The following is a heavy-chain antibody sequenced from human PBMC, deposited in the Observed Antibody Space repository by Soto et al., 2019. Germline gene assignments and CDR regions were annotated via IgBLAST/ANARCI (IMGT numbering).Heavy chain of an antibody. CDR3: AKFKSSSGNDY. J-gene: IGHJ4*02. V-gene: IGHV3-30*18. CDR2: ISYDGSNK. Sequence: GGSLRLSCAASGFTFSSYGMHWVRQAPGKGLEWVAVISYDGSNKYYADSVKGRFTISRDNSKNTLYLQMNSLIAEDTAVYYCAKFKSSSGNDYWGQGTLVTVSS. CDR1: GFTFSSYG. D-gene: IGHD6-19*01.